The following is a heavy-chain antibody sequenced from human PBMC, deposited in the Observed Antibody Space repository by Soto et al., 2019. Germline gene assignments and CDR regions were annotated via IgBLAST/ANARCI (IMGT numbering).Heavy chain of an antibody. CDR1: GFNFNTYW. D-gene: IGHD2-15*01. Sequence: GGSLRLSCAASGFNFNTYWMGWVRQAPGKGLEWVANIKQDGSEKYYGDSVRGRFTISRDNANNSLYLHMNSVRAEDTAVYFCARDRNVVVPAAIPYVDVWGQGTTVTVS. J-gene: IGHJ6*02. CDR2: IKQDGSEK. CDR3: ARDRNVVVPAAIPYVDV. V-gene: IGHV3-7*03.